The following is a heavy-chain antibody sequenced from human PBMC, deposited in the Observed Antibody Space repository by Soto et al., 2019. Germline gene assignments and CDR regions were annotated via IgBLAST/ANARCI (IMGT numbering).Heavy chain of an antibody. Sequence: SGNPFLPPTLSGDTRTRYYSGWGPPGPGRGLEWIGHIHNSGTSTHNPSLNGRVTISIDMSKKQFSLKLTSLTSADTAVYYCARDFYDSVGYTWFDSWSQGTLVTVSS. V-gene: IGHV4-59*01. D-gene: IGHD3-22*01. CDR2: IHNSGTS. CDR1: GDTRTRYY. J-gene: IGHJ5*01. CDR3: ARDFYDSVGYTWFDS.